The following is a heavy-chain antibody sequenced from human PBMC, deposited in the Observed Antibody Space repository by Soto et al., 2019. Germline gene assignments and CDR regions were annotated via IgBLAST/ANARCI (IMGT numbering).Heavy chain of an antibody. CDR2: IKSEANGGTT. CDR3: AYYRDSSARHVDF. D-gene: IGHD3-22*01. Sequence: GGPLRLSCAAAGFRCSNAGMHWVRQAPGKGLEWVGRIKSEANGGTTDHAAAVKGRFIISRDDSKNMLFLQMDSLITEDSAVYYSAYYRDSSARHVDFWGQGTLVTVSS. J-gene: IGHJ4*02. CDR1: GFRCSNAG. V-gene: IGHV3-15*07.